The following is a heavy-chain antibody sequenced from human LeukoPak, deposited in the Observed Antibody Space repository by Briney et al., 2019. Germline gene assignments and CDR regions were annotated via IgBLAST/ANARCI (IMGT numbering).Heavy chain of an antibody. V-gene: IGHV3-30*03. CDR2: ISYDGSKK. Sequence: GGSLRLSCAASGFTFSSYGMHWVRQAPGKGLEWVAVISYDGSKKYYADTVKGRFTISRDNAKNSLYLQMNSLRAEDTAVYYCARGGEVAGKVFRANWFDPWGQGTLVTVSS. D-gene: IGHD6-19*01. CDR1: GFTFSSYG. J-gene: IGHJ5*02. CDR3: ARGGEVAGKVFRANWFDP.